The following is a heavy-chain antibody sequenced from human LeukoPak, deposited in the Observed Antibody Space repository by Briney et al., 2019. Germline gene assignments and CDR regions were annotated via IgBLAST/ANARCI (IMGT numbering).Heavy chain of an antibody. CDR2: IRSKAYGGTT. CDR1: GFTFGDYA. Sequence: PGGSLRLSCTASGFTFGDYAMSWVRQAPGKGLEWVGFIRSKAYGGTTEYAASVKGRFTISRDDSKSIAYLQMNSLKTEDTAVYYCTGRSYYGWFDPWGQGTLVTVSS. V-gene: IGHV3-49*04. D-gene: IGHD1-26*01. J-gene: IGHJ5*02. CDR3: TGRSYYGWFDP.